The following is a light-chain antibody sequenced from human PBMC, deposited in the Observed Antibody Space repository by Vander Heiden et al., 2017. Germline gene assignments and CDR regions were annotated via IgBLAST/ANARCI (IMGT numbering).Light chain of an antibody. CDR1: RLGEKY. V-gene: IGLV3-1*01. CDR3: QAWDSSTAV. CDR2: QDT. J-gene: IGLJ3*02. Sequence: SYELTQPPSVSVSPGQTANIPCSGDRLGEKYACWYQQKPGQSPVLVIFQDTKRPSGIPERFSGSNSGNTATLTISETHTMDEADYYCQAWDSSTAVFGGGTKLTVL.